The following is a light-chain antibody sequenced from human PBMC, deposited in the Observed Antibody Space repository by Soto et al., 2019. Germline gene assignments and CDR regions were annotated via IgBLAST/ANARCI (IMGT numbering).Light chain of an antibody. CDR2: EVS. V-gene: IGLV2-14*01. J-gene: IGLJ1*01. CDR3: SSYASSSTGV. Sequence: QSALTQPASVSGSPGQSITISCTGTSSDVGGYNYVSWYQQHPGKAPKLMIYEVSNRPSGVSDRFSGSKSGNTASLTISGLQYEVEVDYLCSSYASSSTGVFGTGTKLTVL. CDR1: SSDVGGYNY.